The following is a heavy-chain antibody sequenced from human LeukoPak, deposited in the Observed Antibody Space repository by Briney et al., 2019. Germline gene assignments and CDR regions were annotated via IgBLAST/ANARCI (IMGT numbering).Heavy chain of an antibody. J-gene: IGHJ4*02. D-gene: IGHD3-22*01. Sequence: GRSLRLSCAASGFTFSSYGMHWFRQAPGKGLEWVAVIWYDGSNKYYADSVKGRFTISRDNSKNTLYLQMNSLRAEDTAVYYCARDYDSSGYYSRGSGYWGQGTLVTVSS. CDR1: GFTFSSYG. V-gene: IGHV3-33*01. CDR2: IWYDGSNK. CDR3: ARDYDSSGYYSRGSGY.